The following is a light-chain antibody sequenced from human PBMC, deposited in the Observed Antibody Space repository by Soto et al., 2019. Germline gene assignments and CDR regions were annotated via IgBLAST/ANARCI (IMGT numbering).Light chain of an antibody. Sequence: QSALTQPASVSGSPGQSITIACTGSSTDVGGYDSVAWYQQHPGKAPRLIIYEVNNRPSGVSNRFSASKSADTASLTISGLQAEDEADYYCSSYTTSTTSVFGTGTRSPS. CDR1: STDVGGYDS. CDR2: EVN. J-gene: IGLJ1*01. CDR3: SSYTTSTTSV. V-gene: IGLV2-14*01.